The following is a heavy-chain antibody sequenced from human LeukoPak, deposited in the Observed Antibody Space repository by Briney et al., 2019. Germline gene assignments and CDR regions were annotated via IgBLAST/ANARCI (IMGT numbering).Heavy chain of an antibody. V-gene: IGHV2-70*01. Sequence: SGPTLVNPTQTLTLTCTFSGFSLSTSGMCVSWIRQPPGKALEWLALIDWDDDKYYSTSLKTRLTISKDTSKNQVVLTMTNMDPVDAATYYCARLVVPAAMGHYYYYGMDVWGKGTTVTVSS. D-gene: IGHD2-2*01. CDR3: ARLVVPAAMGHYYYYGMDV. CDR2: IDWDDDK. J-gene: IGHJ6*04. CDR1: GFSLSTSGMC.